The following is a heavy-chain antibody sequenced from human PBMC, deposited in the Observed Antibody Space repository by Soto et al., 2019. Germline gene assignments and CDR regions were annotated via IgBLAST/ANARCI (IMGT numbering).Heavy chain of an antibody. Sequence: QVQLVQSGAEMKRPGASVKVSCKASGYTFTNYGISWVRQAPGQGLAWMGWSSTYNRNTIYAQKCQARATMTTEKATKTAYMELKNLRSDDTALYYCATDRTYYDSSGDPEFWGQGTLVTVSS. CDR3: ATDRTYYDSSGDPEF. D-gene: IGHD3-22*01. J-gene: IGHJ4*02. CDR1: GYTFTNYG. V-gene: IGHV1-18*01. CDR2: SSTYNRNT.